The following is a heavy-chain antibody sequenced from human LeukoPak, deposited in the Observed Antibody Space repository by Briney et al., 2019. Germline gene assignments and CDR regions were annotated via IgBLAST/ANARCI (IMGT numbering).Heavy chain of an antibody. Sequence: PSETLSLTCAVSSGSLSPHYWSWIRRPLGKGLEWIVEINNRGTTNYSPSHRGRATISEATSRNQFSLRLTSVTAADTAIYYCARVPLWWLTPFDFWGQGTLASVSS. D-gene: IGHD5-12*01. CDR3: ARVPLWWLTPFDF. CDR1: SGSLSPHY. CDR2: INNRGTT. V-gene: IGHV4-34*01. J-gene: IGHJ4*02.